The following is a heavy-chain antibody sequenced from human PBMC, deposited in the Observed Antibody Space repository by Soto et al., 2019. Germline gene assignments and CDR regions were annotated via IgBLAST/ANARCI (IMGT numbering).Heavy chain of an antibody. Sequence: QLQLQESGSGLVKTSQTRSLTCAVTGGAISGGGYSWSWIRQPPGKGLEWVGYMYHSGRTYYKPSLKSRGTISVDRSNNPFSLKLSSVTAADTAVYYCARGPPNSIWGQGTLVTVSS. J-gene: IGHJ4*02. CDR3: ARGPPNSI. CDR1: GGAISGGGYS. V-gene: IGHV4-30-2*01. CDR2: MYHSGRT. D-gene: IGHD3-22*01.